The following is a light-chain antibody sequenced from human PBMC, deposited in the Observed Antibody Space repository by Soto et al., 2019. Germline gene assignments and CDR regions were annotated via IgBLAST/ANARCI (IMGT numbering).Light chain of an antibody. J-gene: IGKJ4*01. CDR3: QPYGLSLLT. CDR2: HAS. CDR1: QSISSSY. Sequence: ENVLTQSPGTLSLSPGERATLSCRASQSISSSYLAWYQQQPGPTPRLLIYHASNRATGIPDRFSGSGAGTDFTLTISRLDPEDFVVYYCQPYGLSLLTFGGGTQVEIK. V-gene: IGKV3-20*01.